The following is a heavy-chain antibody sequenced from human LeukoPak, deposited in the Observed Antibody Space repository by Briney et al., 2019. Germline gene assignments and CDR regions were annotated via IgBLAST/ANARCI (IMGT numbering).Heavy chain of an antibody. CDR3: ARDWSSKYPYYYGMDV. CDR1: GFIFSSYA. CDR2: ISYDGSNT. J-gene: IGHJ6*02. V-gene: IGHV3-30*07. Sequence: GKSLRLSCAASGFIFSSYAMHWVRQAPGKGLEWVALISYDGSNTYYADSVKGRFTISRDNSKNTLYLQMNSLTAEDRAVYYCARDWSSKYPYYYGMDVWGQGTTVTVSS. D-gene: IGHD4-11*01.